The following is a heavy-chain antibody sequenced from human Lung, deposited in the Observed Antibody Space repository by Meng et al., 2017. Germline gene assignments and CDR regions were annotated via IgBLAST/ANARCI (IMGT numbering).Heavy chain of an antibody. V-gene: IGHV4-34*01. D-gene: IGHD4-11*01. CDR1: GGSFSDYY. J-gene: IGHJ4*02. CDR2: INHSGST. CDR3: ARGPTTMAHDFDY. Sequence: LRQWGDGRLKPSETPSIACVVSGGSFSDYYWSWIRRPPGKGLEWIGEINHSGSTNYNPSLESRATISVDTSQNNLSLKLSSVTAADSAVYYCARGPTTMAHDFDYWGQGTLVTVSS.